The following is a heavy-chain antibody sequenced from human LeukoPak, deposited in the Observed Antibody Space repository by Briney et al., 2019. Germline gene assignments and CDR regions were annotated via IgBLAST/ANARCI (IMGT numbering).Heavy chain of an antibody. D-gene: IGHD6-13*01. Sequence: ASVKVSCKASGGTFSSYAISWVRQAPGQGLEWMGWISAHNGNTNYAQKLQGRVTMTTDTSTSTAYMELRSLRSDDTAVYYCAREPLHSSSWYAIDYWGQGTLVTVSS. CDR2: ISAHNGNT. J-gene: IGHJ4*02. CDR3: AREPLHSSSWYAIDY. V-gene: IGHV1-18*01. CDR1: GGTFSSYA.